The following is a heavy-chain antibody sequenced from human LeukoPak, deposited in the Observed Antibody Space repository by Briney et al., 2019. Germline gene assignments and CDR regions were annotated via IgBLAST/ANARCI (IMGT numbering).Heavy chain of an antibody. J-gene: IGHJ5*02. CDR1: GFTFNSYA. D-gene: IGHD1-20*01. V-gene: IGHV3-23*01. Sequence: VRPGMSLRLSCAASGFTFNSYAMSWVRQAPGKGLEWVSAISGSGGSTYYADSVKGRFTISRDNSKNTLYLQMNSLRAEDTAVYYCAKQTNNWNPPNWFDPWGQGALVTVSS. CDR2: ISGSGGST. CDR3: AKQTNNWNPPNWFDP.